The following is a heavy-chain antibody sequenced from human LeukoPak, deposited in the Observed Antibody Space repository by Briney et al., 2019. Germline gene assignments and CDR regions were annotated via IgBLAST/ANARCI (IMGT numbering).Heavy chain of an antibody. Sequence: ASVKVSCKASGYTFTSYYMHWVRQAPGQGLEWMGIINPSGGSTSYAQKFQGRVTMTRDTSTSTVYMELSSLRSEDTAVYYCARATRGKYYYDSSGYYAPEYWGQGTLVTVSS. J-gene: IGHJ4*02. CDR3: ARATRGKYYYDSSGYYAPEY. CDR1: GYTFTSYY. V-gene: IGHV1-46*01. CDR2: INPSGGST. D-gene: IGHD3-22*01.